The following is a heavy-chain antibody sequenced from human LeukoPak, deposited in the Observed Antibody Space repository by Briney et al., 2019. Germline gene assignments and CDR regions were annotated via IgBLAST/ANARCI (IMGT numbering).Heavy chain of an antibody. D-gene: IGHD5-24*01. CDR2: IYYSGST. Sequence: PSETLSLTCTVSGGSISSDYWSWIRQPPGKGLEWIGYIYYSGSTNYNPSLKSRVTISVDTSKNQFSLKLTSVTAADTAVYYCARIPAGYNHFDHWGQGTLVTVSS. CDR3: ARIPAGYNHFDH. V-gene: IGHV4-59*01. J-gene: IGHJ4*02. CDR1: GGSISSDY.